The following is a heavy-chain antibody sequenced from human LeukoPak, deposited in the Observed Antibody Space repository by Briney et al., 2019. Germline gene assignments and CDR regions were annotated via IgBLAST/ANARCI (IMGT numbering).Heavy chain of an antibody. Sequence: SETLSLTCTVSGGSVSSGSYYWSWIRQPPGKGLEWIGYIYYSGSTNYNPSLKSRVTISVDTSKNQFSLKPSSVTAADTAVYYCAREEVCGGDCYPNPFDYWGQGTLVTVSS. CDR1: GGSVSSGSYY. CDR2: IYYSGST. J-gene: IGHJ4*02. V-gene: IGHV4-61*01. D-gene: IGHD2-21*02. CDR3: AREEVCGGDCYPNPFDY.